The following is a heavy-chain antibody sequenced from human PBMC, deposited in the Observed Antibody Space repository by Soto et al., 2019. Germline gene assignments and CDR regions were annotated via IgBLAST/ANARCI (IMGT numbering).Heavy chain of an antibody. Sequence: GGSLRLSCAASGFTFSSYWMSWVRQGPGKGPEWVANIKQDGRDKYYVDSVKGRFTISRDNAKNSLYLQMTSLRAQDTAVYHCAKSLSAIPGDSWGQGTLVTVSS. CDR3: AKSLSAIPGDS. CDR2: IKQDGRDK. J-gene: IGHJ4*02. CDR1: GFTFSSYW. V-gene: IGHV3-7*05. D-gene: IGHD2-2*01.